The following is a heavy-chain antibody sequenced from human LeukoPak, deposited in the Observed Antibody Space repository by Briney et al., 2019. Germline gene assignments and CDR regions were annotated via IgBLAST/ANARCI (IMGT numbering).Heavy chain of an antibody. D-gene: IGHD1-26*01. CDR2: IYYSGST. CDR3: ARESGSYSFDY. CDR1: GGSISSYY. J-gene: IGHJ4*02. V-gene: IGHV4-59*01. Sequence: PSETLSLTCTVSGGSISSYYWSWIRQPPGKGLEWIGYIYYSGSTNYNPSLKSRVTISVDTYKNQSSLKLSSVTAADTAVYYCARESGSYSFDYWGQGTLVTVSS.